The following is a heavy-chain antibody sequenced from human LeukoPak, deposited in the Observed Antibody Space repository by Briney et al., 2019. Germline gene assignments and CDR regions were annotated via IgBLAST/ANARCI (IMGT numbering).Heavy chain of an antibody. Sequence: ASVKVSCQASGYTFTGYYMHWVRQAPGQGVEWMGWINPNSGGTNYAQKFQGWVTMTRDTSISTAYMELSRLRSDDTAVYYCARAESVIVVVPAAGLDYWGQGTLVTVSS. CDR2: INPNSGGT. D-gene: IGHD2-2*01. J-gene: IGHJ4*02. CDR1: GYTFTGYY. V-gene: IGHV1-2*04. CDR3: ARAESVIVVVPAAGLDY.